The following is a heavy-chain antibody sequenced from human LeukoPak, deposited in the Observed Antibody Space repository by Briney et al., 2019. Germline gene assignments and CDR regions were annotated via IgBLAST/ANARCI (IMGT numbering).Heavy chain of an antibody. CDR2: IRYDGSNK. Sequence: GGSLRLSCKASGFIFSNFGMHWVRQAPGKGLEWVAFIRYDGSNKYYADSVKGRFTISRDNSKNTLYLQTNSLRAEDTAVYYCAKHPSGGYDSSGYYYFDYWGQGTLVTVSS. CDR3: AKHPSGGYDSSGYYYFDY. D-gene: IGHD3-22*01. CDR1: GFIFSNFG. J-gene: IGHJ4*02. V-gene: IGHV3-30*02.